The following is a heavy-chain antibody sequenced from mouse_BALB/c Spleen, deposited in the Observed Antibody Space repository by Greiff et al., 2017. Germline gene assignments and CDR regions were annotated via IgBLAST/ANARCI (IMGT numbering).Heavy chain of an antibody. CDR1: GYTFTSYW. CDR2: IYPGSGST. Sequence: LQQPGSELVRPGASVKLSCKASGYTFTSYWMHWVKQRPGQGLEWIGNIYPGSGSTNYDEKFKSKATLTVDTSSSTAYMQLSSLTSEDSAVYYCTRYDYDSAYWGQGTLVTVSA. D-gene: IGHD2-4*01. J-gene: IGHJ3*01. CDR3: TRYDYDSAY. V-gene: IGHV1S22*01.